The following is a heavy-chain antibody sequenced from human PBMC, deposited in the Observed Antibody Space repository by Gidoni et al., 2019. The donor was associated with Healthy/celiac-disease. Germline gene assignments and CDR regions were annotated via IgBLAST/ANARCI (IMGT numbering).Heavy chain of an antibody. CDR2: ISYDGSNK. J-gene: IGHJ4*02. CDR3: ARTFEYSSPIDY. V-gene: IGHV3-30-3*01. Sequence: QVQLVESGGGVVQPGSSLRLSCAASGFTFSSYAMHWVRQAPGKGLEWVAVISYDGSNKYYADSVKGRFTISRDNSKNTLYLQMNSLRAEDTAVYYCARTFEYSSPIDYWGQGTLVTVSS. CDR1: GFTFSSYA. D-gene: IGHD6-6*01.